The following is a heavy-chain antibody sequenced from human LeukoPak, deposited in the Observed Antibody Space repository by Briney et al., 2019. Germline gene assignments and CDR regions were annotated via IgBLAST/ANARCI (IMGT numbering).Heavy chain of an antibody. D-gene: IGHD3-22*01. J-gene: IGHJ3*02. CDR1: GFTFDDYA. Sequence: GRSLRLSCAASGFTFDDYAMHWVRQAPGKGLEWVSGISWNSGSIGYADSVKGRFTISRDNAKNSLYLQMNSLRAEDTALYYCAKDILSGYYDSSGYYPGAFDIWGQGTMVTVSS. CDR2: ISWNSGSI. V-gene: IGHV3-9*01. CDR3: AKDILSGYYDSSGYYPGAFDI.